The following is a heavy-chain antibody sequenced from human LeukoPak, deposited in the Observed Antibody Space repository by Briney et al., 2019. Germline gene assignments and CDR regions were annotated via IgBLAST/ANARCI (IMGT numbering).Heavy chain of an antibody. V-gene: IGHV1-2*02. D-gene: IGHD3-10*01. J-gene: IGHJ4*02. CDR2: IDPNSGGT. Sequence: ASVKVSCKASGYTFTGYYMHWVRQAPGQGLEWMGWIDPNSGGTNYAQKFQGRVTMTRDTSISTAYMELSRLRSDDTAVYYCARTSSVLLWFGEPDYWGQGTLVTVSS. CDR1: GYTFTGYY. CDR3: ARTSSVLLWFGEPDY.